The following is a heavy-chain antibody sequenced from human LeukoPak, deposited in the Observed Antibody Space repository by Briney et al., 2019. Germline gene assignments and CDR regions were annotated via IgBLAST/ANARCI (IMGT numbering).Heavy chain of an antibody. J-gene: IGHJ4*02. CDR3: ASYCSGGSCYNPSFDY. CDR1: RGSISSGGYY. Sequence: PSETLSLTCTVSRGSISSGGYYWSWIRQHPGKCLEWIGYIYYSGSIYYNPSLKSRVTISVDTSKNQFSLRLSSVTAADTAVYYCASYCSGGSCYNPSFDYWGQGTLVTVSS. V-gene: IGHV4-31*03. CDR2: IYYSGSI. D-gene: IGHD2-15*01.